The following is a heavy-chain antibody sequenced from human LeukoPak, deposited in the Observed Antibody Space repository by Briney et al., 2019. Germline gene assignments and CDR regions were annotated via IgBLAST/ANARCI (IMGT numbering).Heavy chain of an antibody. CDR3: AKGSAAGTVLAPMDV. CDR1: GFTFSSYW. V-gene: IGHV3-74*01. J-gene: IGHJ6*04. CDR2: INSDGSST. Sequence: PGGSLRLSCAASGFTFSSYWMHWVRQAPGKGLGWVSRINSDGSSTSYADSVRGGFTISRDNAKNTLYLQRNSLRAEDTAVYYCAKGSAAGTVLAPMDVWGKGTTVTVSS. D-gene: IGHD6-13*01.